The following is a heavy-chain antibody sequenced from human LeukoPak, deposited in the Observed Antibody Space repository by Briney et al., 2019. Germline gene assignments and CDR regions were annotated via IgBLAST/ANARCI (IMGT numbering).Heavy chain of an antibody. CDR3: ASLEAMAEDAFDI. V-gene: IGHV4-39*01. Sequence: SETLSLTCTVSGGSISSSSYYWGWIRQPPGKGREWIGSIYYSGSTYYNPSLKSRVTISVDTSKNQFSLKLSSVTAADTAVYYCASLEAMAEDAFDIWGQGTMVTVSS. J-gene: IGHJ3*02. CDR1: GGSISSSSYY. D-gene: IGHD5-24*01. CDR2: IYYSGST.